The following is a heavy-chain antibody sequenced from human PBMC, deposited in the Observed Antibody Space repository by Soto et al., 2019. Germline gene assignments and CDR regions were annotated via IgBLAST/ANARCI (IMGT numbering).Heavy chain of an antibody. V-gene: IGHV3-30*18. CDR1: GFTFGSYG. CDR2: ISYDGTNK. Sequence: GGSLRLSCVGSGFTFGSYGMHWVRQAPGKGLEWVAVISYDGTNKYYTDSVKGRFTISRDNSKNTLFLQMNSLRAEDTAVYYCAQVPRYTVTPPDDYWGQGTLVTV. J-gene: IGHJ4*02. D-gene: IGHD4-17*01. CDR3: AQVPRYTVTPPDDY.